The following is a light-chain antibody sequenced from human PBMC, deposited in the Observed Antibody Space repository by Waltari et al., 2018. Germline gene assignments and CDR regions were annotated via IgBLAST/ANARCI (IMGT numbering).Light chain of an antibody. J-gene: IGLJ1*01. V-gene: IGLV1-44*01. CDR1: SSNIGDNP. CDR2: GTR. Sequence: QSVLTQPPSASGTPGQSLIISCSGSSSNIGDNPVPCYPQVPGTAPKLIIYGTRERPSGVSNRLSGSKSGTSASLAISALQPEDEADYYCAAWDDSLNGPVFGTGTKVTVL. CDR3: AAWDDSLNGPV.